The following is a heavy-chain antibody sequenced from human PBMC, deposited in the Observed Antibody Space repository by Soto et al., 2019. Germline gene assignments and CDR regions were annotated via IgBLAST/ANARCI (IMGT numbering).Heavy chain of an antibody. V-gene: IGHV4-4*07. CDR3: ARVTTIFGVVTPSYYYYGMDV. CDR1: GGSISSYY. CDR2: IYTSGST. D-gene: IGHD3-3*01. J-gene: IGHJ6*02. Sequence: TLSLTCTVSGGSISSYYWSWIRQPAVKGLEWIGRIYTSGSTNYNPSLKSRVTMSVDTSKNQFSLKLSSVTAADTAVYYCARVTTIFGVVTPSYYYYGMDVWGQGTTVTVSS.